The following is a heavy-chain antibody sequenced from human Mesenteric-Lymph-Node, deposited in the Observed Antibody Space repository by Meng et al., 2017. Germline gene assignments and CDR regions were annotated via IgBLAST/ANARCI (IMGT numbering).Heavy chain of an antibody. V-gene: IGHV4-4*02. Sequence: VPGHGLVKPSETLSLPCAVAGGSSSSTSCWSWVRQPPGKGLEWIGEIYHGGSTNYNPSLKSRVTMSVDKSKNQFSLKLTSVTAADTAVYYCARDTGSVNYFDYWGQGTLVTVSS. CDR2: IYHGGST. CDR1: GGSSSSTSC. CDR3: ARDTGSVNYFDY. D-gene: IGHD2-8*02. J-gene: IGHJ4*02.